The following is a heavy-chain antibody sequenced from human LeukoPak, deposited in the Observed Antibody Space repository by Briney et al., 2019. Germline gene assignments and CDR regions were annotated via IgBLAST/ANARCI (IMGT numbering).Heavy chain of an antibody. CDR3: ATPAAAGDN. CDR2: IGGSNGIT. CDR1: RFTFNSYA. Sequence: GGSLRLSCAASRFTFNSYAMSWVRQAPGKGLEWVSVIGGSNGITFYVGSVKGRFTISRDNSKNTLYLQMNSLRAEDSAVYYCATPAAAGDNWGQGTLVTVSS. J-gene: IGHJ4*02. V-gene: IGHV3-23*01. D-gene: IGHD6-13*01.